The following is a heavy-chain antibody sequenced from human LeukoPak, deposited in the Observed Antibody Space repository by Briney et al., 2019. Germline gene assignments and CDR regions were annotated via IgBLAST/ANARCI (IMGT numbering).Heavy chain of an antibody. D-gene: IGHD1-26*01. Sequence: SETLSLTCTVSGGSISSNYWSWIRQPPGQGLEWIGYIYNSGSTNYDPSLKSRVTISVGTSKNLFSLKLNSVTAADTAVYYCARQGGSFAFDIWGQGTMVTVSS. CDR3: ARQGGSFAFDI. V-gene: IGHV4-59*08. J-gene: IGHJ3*02. CDR2: IYNSGST. CDR1: GGSISSNY.